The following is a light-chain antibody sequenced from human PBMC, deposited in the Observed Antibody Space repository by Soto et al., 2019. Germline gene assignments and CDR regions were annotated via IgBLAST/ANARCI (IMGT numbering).Light chain of an antibody. CDR1: QGIGNN. CDR2: TAS. Sequence: DIQMTQSPSSLSASVGDRVTITCRASQGIGNNLAWYQQKPGKVPKVLIYTASTLHSGVPSRFSGSGSGTEFTHTINSRQPEDVATYFCQKYGSSPRSIGQVNRV. CDR3: QKYGSSPRS. V-gene: IGKV1-27*01. J-gene: IGKJ1*01.